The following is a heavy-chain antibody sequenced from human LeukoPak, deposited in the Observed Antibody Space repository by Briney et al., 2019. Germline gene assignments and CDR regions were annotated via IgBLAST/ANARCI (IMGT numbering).Heavy chain of an antibody. V-gene: IGHV4-38-2*02. Sequence: SETLSLTCTVTGYSISSGYYWGWIRQPPGKGLEWIGNIYYSGTTYYKPSLKSRVIMSVDTSKNQFSLKLNSVTAADTAVYYCARVDGSCSGGSCPSGNWFDPWGQGTLVTVSS. CDR1: GYSISSGYY. D-gene: IGHD2-15*01. J-gene: IGHJ5*02. CDR2: IYYSGTT. CDR3: ARVDGSCSGGSCPSGNWFDP.